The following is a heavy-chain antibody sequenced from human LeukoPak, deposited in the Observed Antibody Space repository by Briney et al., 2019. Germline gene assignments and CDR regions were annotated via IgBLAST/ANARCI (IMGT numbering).Heavy chain of an antibody. CDR2: IFPGDSDT. V-gene: IGHV5-51*01. CDR1: GYSFTKYW. J-gene: IGHJ3*02. CDR3: ARQRNFDI. Sequence: PGESLKISCKGSGYSFTKYWIGWVRQMPGKGLEWMGIIFPGDSDTRYSPSFQGQVTISADKSITTAYLQWNSLKASDTAMYYCARQRNFDIWGQGTMVTVSS.